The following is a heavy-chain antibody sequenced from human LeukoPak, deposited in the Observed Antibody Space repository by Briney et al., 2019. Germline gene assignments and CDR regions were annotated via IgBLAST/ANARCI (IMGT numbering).Heavy chain of an antibody. Sequence: GGSLRLSCAASGFTFSDYYMSWIRQAPGKGLEWVSYISSSGSTIYYADSVKGRFTISRDNDKNSLYLQMNSLRAEDTAVYYCAATRDVDTAMVADAFDIWGQGTMVTVSS. D-gene: IGHD5-18*01. CDR2: ISSSGSTI. CDR1: GFTFSDYY. J-gene: IGHJ3*02. CDR3: AATRDVDTAMVADAFDI. V-gene: IGHV3-11*04.